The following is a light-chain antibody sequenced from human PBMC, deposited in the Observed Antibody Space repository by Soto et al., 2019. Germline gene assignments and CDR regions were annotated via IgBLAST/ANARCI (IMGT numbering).Light chain of an antibody. Sequence: IQMTQSPSTLSASVGDRVSITCRASQTIFSWLAWYQQKPGKAPKLVIYKASSLESGVPSRYSGSGSGTEVTITISGLQPDDFATYYGQQYNSYPYSFGQGTKREIK. CDR1: QTIFSW. V-gene: IGKV1-5*03. J-gene: IGKJ2*03. CDR2: KAS. CDR3: QQYNSYPYS.